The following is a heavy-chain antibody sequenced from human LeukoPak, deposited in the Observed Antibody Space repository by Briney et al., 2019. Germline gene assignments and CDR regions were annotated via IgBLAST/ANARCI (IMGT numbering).Heavy chain of an antibody. D-gene: IGHD1-1*01. Sequence: SETLSLTCTVSGGSISSGSYYWSWVRQPPGKGLEWIGYIYYTGSTDYNPSLKSRVTMSVDTSKNQSSLKLSSVTAADTAVYYCARGGAMGTYYYYMDVWGKGTTVTISS. CDR1: GGSISSGSYY. CDR3: ARGGAMGTYYYYMDV. V-gene: IGHV4-61*01. CDR2: IYYTGST. J-gene: IGHJ6*03.